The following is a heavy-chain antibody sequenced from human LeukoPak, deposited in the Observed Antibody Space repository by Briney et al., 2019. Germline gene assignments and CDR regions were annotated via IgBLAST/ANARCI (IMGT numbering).Heavy chain of an antibody. V-gene: IGHV3-23*01. CDR2: ISGSGGST. CDR1: GFTFSSYA. Sequence: PGGSLRLSCAASGFTFSSYAMSWVRQAPGKGLEWVSAISGSGGSTYYADSVKGRFTISRDNSKNTLYLQMNSLRAEDTAVYYCANGRTIFGVAMDQDYWGQGTLVTVSS. J-gene: IGHJ4*02. D-gene: IGHD3-3*01. CDR3: ANGRTIFGVAMDQDY.